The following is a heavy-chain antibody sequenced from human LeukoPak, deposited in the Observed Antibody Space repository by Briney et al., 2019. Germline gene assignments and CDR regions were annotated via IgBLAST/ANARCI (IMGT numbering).Heavy chain of an antibody. CDR1: AFTFSNYW. V-gene: IGHV3-7*03. CDR3: AKRGVVIRVILVGFHKEAYYFDS. Sequence: GGSLRLSCAASAFTFSNYWMSWVRQAPGKGPEWVSNIKEDGGEINYLDSVKGRFTISRDNAKNSLYLQMNSLRAEDTAVYFCAKRGVVIRVILVGFHKEAYYFDSWGQGALVTVSS. D-gene: IGHD3-22*01. CDR2: IKEDGGEI. J-gene: IGHJ4*02.